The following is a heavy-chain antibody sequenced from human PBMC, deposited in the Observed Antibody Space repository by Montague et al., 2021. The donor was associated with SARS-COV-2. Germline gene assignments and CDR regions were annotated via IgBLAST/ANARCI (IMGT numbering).Heavy chain of an antibody. Sequence: SLRLSCAASGFAFSSYSMNWVRQAPRKGLEWVSAICSSRSSYSYTYYADSVKGRFTISRDNAKSSLYLKMDSRRAEDTAVYCCARPDTCDYGGNFDYWGRGTLVTVSS. CDR1: GFAFSSYS. V-gene: IGHV3-21*01. D-gene: IGHD4-23*01. J-gene: IGHJ4*02. CDR2: ICSSRSSYSYT. CDR3: ARPDTCDYGGNFDY.